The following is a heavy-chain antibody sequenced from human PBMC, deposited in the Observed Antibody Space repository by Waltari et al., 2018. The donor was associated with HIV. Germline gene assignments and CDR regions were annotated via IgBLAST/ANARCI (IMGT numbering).Heavy chain of an antibody. CDR2: VSHSGIV. J-gene: IGHJ5*02. D-gene: IGHD1-26*01. V-gene: IGHV4-34*01. CDR3: AGGSGTFSGSRCRFDP. CDR1: GGSVDRDY. Sequence: VQLQQWGAGLLKPSETLSLTCAVYGGSVDRDYWSWLRQSPGKRLEWIGEVSHSGIVSYNPSLRSRVSIFEDASKNQFSLNVTSMTAADTAVYYCAGGSGTFSGSRCRFDPWGQGTLVIVST.